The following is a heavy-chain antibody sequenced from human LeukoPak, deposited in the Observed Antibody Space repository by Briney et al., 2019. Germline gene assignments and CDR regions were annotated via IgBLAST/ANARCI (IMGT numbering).Heavy chain of an antibody. CDR1: GFTFSSHG. D-gene: IGHD6-6*01. CDR3: ARGQTGIAARPHSIY. V-gene: IGHV3-30*03. J-gene: IGHJ4*02. CDR2: ISYDGSNK. Sequence: GGTLRLSCAASGFTFSSHGMNWVRQAPGKGLEGVAVISYDGSNKYYADSVQGRFTISRDNSKNTLYLQMNSLRAEDTAVYSCARGQTGIAARPHSIYWGQGTLVTVSS.